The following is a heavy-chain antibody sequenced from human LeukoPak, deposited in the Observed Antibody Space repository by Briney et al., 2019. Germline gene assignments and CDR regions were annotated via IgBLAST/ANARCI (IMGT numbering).Heavy chain of an antibody. CDR2: ISGSGGST. Sequence: GGSLRLSCAASGFTFSSYAMSWVRQAPGKGLEWVSAISGSGGSTYYADSVKGRFTISRDNSKNTLYLQMNSLRAEDTAVYYCARDLLWFGEPTLDYWGQGTLVTVSS. CDR1: GFTFSSYA. J-gene: IGHJ4*02. V-gene: IGHV3-23*01. D-gene: IGHD3-10*01. CDR3: ARDLLWFGEPTLDY.